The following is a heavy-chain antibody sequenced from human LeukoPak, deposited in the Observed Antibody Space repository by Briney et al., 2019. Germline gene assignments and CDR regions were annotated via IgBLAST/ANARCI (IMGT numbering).Heavy chain of an antibody. CDR1: GFTFSSYA. Sequence: GGSLRLSCAASGFTFSSYAMSWVRLAPGKGLEWVSAISGSGGSTYYADSVKGRFTISRDNSKNTLYLQMSSLRAEDTAVYYCASSSWGHNWFDPWGQGTLVTVSS. D-gene: IGHD6-13*01. CDR3: ASSSWGHNWFDP. CDR2: ISGSGGST. V-gene: IGHV3-23*01. J-gene: IGHJ5*02.